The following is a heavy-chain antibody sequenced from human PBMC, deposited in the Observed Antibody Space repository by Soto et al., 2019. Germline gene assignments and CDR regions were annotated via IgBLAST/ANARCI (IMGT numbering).Heavy chain of an antibody. CDR1: GYTFTSYH. CDR3: ASASPDSSGYKLLY. CDR2: INPSGGSA. Sequence: ASVKVSCKASGYTFTSYHMHWVRQAPGLGLEWMGIINPSGGSASYAQKFQGRVTVTRDTSTSTVYMELSSLRSEDTAVYYCASASPDSSGYKLLYWGQGTLVTVSS. V-gene: IGHV1-46*01. D-gene: IGHD3-22*01. J-gene: IGHJ4*02.